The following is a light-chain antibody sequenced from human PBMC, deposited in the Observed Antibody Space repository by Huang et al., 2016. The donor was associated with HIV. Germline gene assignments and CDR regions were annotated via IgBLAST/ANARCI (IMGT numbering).Light chain of an antibody. Sequence: IILTQSPATLSLSPGERASLSCRASQSLSRYVAWYQHQPGQAPRPLIYDGSNRASGIPARFSGSGSGTDFTLTISSLEPEDFAVYYCQQRSNWGGAFGPGTKVEI. J-gene: IGKJ3*01. CDR1: QSLSRY. V-gene: IGKV3-11*01. CDR3: QQRSNWGGA. CDR2: DGS.